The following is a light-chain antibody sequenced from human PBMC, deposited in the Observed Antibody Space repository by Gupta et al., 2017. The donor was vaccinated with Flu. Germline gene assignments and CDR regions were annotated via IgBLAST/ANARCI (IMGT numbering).Light chain of an antibody. Sequence: DIQMTQSPSSLSASVGDRVTITCRASQGINHFLAWYQQRPGKVPKVLIHAASTLQSGVPSRFRGSGSGTDFTLTISSLQPEDVATYYCQKYNRDTLTLGGGTKVEIK. J-gene: IGKJ4*01. V-gene: IGKV1-27*01. CDR2: AAS. CDR1: QGINHF. CDR3: QKYNRDTLT.